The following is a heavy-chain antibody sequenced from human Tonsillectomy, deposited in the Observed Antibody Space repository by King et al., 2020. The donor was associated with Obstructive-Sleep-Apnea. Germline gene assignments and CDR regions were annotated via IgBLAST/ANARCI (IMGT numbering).Heavy chain of an antibody. J-gene: IGHJ4*02. Sequence: QLQESGTGLVKPSETLSLTCTVSGGSISSYYWSWIRQPPGKGLEWIGYIYYSGSTNYNPSLKSRVTISVDTSKNQFSLKLSSVTAADTAVYYCARQWVAGTDFDYWGQGTLVTVSS. V-gene: IGHV4-59*08. D-gene: IGHD6-19*01. CDR2: IYYSGST. CDR1: GGSISSYY. CDR3: ARQWVAGTDFDY.